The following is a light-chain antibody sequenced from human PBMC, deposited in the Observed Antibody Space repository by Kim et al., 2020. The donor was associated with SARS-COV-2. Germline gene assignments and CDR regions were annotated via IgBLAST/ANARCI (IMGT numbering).Light chain of an antibody. CDR2: GAS. CDR1: QSISSS. V-gene: IGKV3-11*01. J-gene: IGKJ5*01. Sequence: SLSQGERATLSCRASQSISSSLAWYQQKPGQAPRLLIYGASNRATGIQTRFSGSGSGTDFTLTISSLAPEDFAVYYCQQRSNWFTFGQGTRLEIK. CDR3: QQRSNWFT.